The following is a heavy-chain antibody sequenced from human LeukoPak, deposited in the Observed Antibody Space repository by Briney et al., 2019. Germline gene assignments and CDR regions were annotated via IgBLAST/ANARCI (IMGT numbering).Heavy chain of an antibody. J-gene: IGHJ4*02. Sequence: PSETLSLTCAVYGGSFSGYYWSWIRQPPGKGLEWIGRIYTSGSTNYNPSLKSRVTMSVDTSKNQFSLKLSSVTAADTAVYYCARDYSGGGRVDYWGQGTLVTVSS. CDR2: IYTSGST. CDR1: GGSFSGYY. CDR3: ARDYSGGGRVDY. V-gene: IGHV4-4*07. D-gene: IGHD3-10*01.